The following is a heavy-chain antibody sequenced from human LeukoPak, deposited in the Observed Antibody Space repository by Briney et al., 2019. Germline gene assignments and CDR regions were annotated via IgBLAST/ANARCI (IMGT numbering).Heavy chain of an antibody. CDR2: FDPEDGET. D-gene: IGHD2-21*02. J-gene: IGHJ4*02. CDR3: ARGSYCGGDCYNGFDY. V-gene: IGHV1-24*01. CDR1: GYTLTELS. Sequence: ASVKVSCKVSGYTLTELSMHWVRQAPGKGLEWMGGFDPEDGETIYAQKFQGRVTMTEDTSTDTAYMELSSLRSEDTAVYYCARGSYCGGDCYNGFDYWGQGTLVTVSS.